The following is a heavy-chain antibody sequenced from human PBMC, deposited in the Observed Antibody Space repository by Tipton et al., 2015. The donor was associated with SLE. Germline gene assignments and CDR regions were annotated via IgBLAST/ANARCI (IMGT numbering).Heavy chain of an antibody. Sequence: SCAASGFTFSSYWMSWVRQAPGKGLEWMGGFDPEDGETIYAQKFQGRVTMTEDTSTDTAYMELSSLRSEDTAVYYCATDRIVEAAHGAFDIWGQGTMVTVSS. CDR2: FDPEDGET. CDR3: ATDRIVEAAHGAFDI. CDR1: GFTFSSYW. D-gene: IGHD1-26*01. V-gene: IGHV1-24*01. J-gene: IGHJ3*02.